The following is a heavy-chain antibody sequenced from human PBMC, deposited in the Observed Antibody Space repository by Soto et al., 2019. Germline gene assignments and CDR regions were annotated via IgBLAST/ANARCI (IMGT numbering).Heavy chain of an antibody. CDR2: INHSGST. V-gene: IGHV4-34*01. Sequence: SETLSLTCAVYGGSFSGYYWSWIHQPPGKGLEWIGEINHSGSTNYNPSLKSRVTISVDTSKNQFSLKLSSVTAAETAVYYCVRVVGTYYYYMDVWGKXTTVTVSS. CDR1: GGSFSGYY. CDR3: VRVVGTYYYYMDV. D-gene: IGHD2-15*01. J-gene: IGHJ6*03.